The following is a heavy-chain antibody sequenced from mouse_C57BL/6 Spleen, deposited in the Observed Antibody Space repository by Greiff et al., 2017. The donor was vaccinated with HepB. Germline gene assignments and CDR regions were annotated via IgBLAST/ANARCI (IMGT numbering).Heavy chain of an antibody. J-gene: IGHJ4*01. CDR2: IYPGDGDT. V-gene: IGHV1-82*01. D-gene: IGHD2-4*01. CDR1: GYAFSSSW. CDR3: ARDPFYYDYEDYAMDY. Sequence: QVQLKESGPELVKPGASVKISCKASGYAFSSSWMNWVKQRPGKGLEWIGRIYPGDGDTNYNGKFKGKATLTADKSSSTAYMQLSSLTSEDSAVYFCARDPFYYDYEDYAMDYWGQGTSVTVSS.